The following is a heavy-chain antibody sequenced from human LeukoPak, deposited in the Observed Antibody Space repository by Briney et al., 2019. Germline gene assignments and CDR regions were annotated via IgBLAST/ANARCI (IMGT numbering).Heavy chain of an antibody. CDR2: ISSSSYI. J-gene: IGHJ4*02. Sequence: GGSLRLSCGASGFTFSSYSMNWVRQAPGKGLEWVSSISSSSYIYYADSVKGRFTISRDNAKNSLYLQMNSLRAEDTAVYYCAREMTTVTHRNYWGQGTLVTVSS. CDR3: AREMTTVTHRNY. D-gene: IGHD4-17*01. CDR1: GFTFSSYS. V-gene: IGHV3-21*01.